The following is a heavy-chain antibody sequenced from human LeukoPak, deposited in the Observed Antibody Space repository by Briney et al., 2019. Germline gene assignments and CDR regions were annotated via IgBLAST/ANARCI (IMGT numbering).Heavy chain of an antibody. CDR1: GFTFSTYG. J-gene: IGHJ3*02. CDR2: ISYDGSNK. CDR3: ARDKTTYYYDSSGYYYPLGNAFDI. D-gene: IGHD3-22*01. Sequence: GGSLRLSCAASGFTFSTYGMHWVRQTPGKGLEWVAVISYDGSNKYYTDSVKGRFTISRDNSKNTLYLQMNSLRSEDTAVYYCARDKTTYYYDSSGYYYPLGNAFDIWGQGTMVTVSS. V-gene: IGHV3-30*03.